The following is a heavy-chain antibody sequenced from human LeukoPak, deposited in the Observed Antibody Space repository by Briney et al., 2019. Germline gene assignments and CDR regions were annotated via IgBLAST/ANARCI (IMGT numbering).Heavy chain of an antibody. Sequence: SETLSLTCAVYGGSFSGYYWSWIRQPPGKGLEWIGEINHSGSTNYNPSLKSRVTISVDTSKNQFSLKLSSVTAADTAVYYCARGAGYSYGYRLHYYYYMDVWGKGTTVTVSS. V-gene: IGHV4-34*01. CDR3: ARGAGYSYGYRLHYYYYMDV. CDR1: GGSFSGYY. J-gene: IGHJ6*03. D-gene: IGHD5-18*01. CDR2: INHSGST.